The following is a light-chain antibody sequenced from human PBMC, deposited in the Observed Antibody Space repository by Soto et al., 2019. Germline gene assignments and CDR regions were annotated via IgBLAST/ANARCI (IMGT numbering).Light chain of an antibody. CDR3: QHYNTSPPIT. CDR2: GAS. CDR1: QSVKSTS. Sequence: VLTHSPGTLSLSPWERATLSFRSIQSVKSTSLVWYQQKPAQAPRLLIYGASSRATGIPGRFSGGGSGTDFTLTISRLEPEDFAVYYCQHYNTSPPITFGQGTRLEIK. V-gene: IGKV3-20*01. J-gene: IGKJ5*01.